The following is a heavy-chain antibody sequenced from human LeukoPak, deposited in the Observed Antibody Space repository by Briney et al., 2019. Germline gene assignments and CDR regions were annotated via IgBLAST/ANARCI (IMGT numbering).Heavy chain of an antibody. D-gene: IGHD3-16*01. Sequence: ASVKVSCKASGYTFTSYDINWARQATGQGLEWMRWMNPNSGNTGYAQKFQGRVTMTRNTSISTAYMELSSLRSEDTAVYYCARGRMWGYYYYYYMDVWGKGTTVTVSS. V-gene: IGHV1-8*01. CDR2: MNPNSGNT. CDR3: ARGRMWGYYYYYYMDV. J-gene: IGHJ6*03. CDR1: GYTFTSYD.